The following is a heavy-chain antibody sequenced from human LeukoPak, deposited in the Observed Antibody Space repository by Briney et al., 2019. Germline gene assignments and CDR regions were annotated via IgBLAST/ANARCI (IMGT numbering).Heavy chain of an antibody. CDR1: GFTFSNYA. Sequence: GGSLRLSCVASGFTFSNYAMSWVRQAPGKGLEWIAALNGGRTFFQDSVRGRFTISRDNSKNTLYLQLNSLRGEDTAAYYCVKEVTGYGYFDYWGRGTLVTVSS. CDR3: VKEVTGYGYFDY. CDR2: LNGGRT. J-gene: IGHJ4*02. D-gene: IGHD2-2*03. V-gene: IGHV3-23*01.